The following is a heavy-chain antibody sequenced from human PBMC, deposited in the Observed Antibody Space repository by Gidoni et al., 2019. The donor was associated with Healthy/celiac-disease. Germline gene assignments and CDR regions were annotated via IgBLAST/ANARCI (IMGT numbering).Heavy chain of an antibody. CDR3: AREIPALGAFDI. V-gene: IGHV3-30*04. CDR1: GFPCSSYA. CDR2: ISSDGSNK. J-gene: IGHJ3*02. D-gene: IGHD3-16*01. Sequence: VQLVESGGGVPRPGRSMRLSCAASGFPCSSYAMHWVRQAPGKGLEWVAVISSDGSNKYYADSVKGRFTISRDNSKNTLYLQRNSLRAEDTAVYYCAREIPALGAFDIWGKGTMVTVSS.